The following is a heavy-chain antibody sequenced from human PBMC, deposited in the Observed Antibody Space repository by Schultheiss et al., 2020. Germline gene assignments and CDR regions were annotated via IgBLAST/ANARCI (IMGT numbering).Heavy chain of an antibody. Sequence: ASVKVSCKASGYTFTGYYMHWVRQAPGQGLEWMGIINPSGGSTSYAQKFQGRVTMTTDTSTSTAYMELRSLRSEDMAVYYCARDRGYDSGYPFDPWGQGTLVNVSS. CDR2: INPSGGST. J-gene: IGHJ5*02. CDR1: GYTFTGYY. V-gene: IGHV1-46*01. D-gene: IGHD5-12*01. CDR3: ARDRGYDSGYPFDP.